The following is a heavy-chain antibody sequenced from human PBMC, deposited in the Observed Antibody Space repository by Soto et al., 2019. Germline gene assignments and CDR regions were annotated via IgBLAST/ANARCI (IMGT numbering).Heavy chain of an antibody. CDR3: AGGGVRGVITRTRDYYGMDV. CDR1: GYSFTSYW. CDR2: IYPGDSDT. V-gene: IGHV5-51*01. Sequence: GESLKISCKGSGYSFTSYWIGWVRQMPGKGLEWMGIIYPGDSDTRYSPSFQGQVTISADKSISTAYLQWSSRKASDTAMYYCAGGGVRGVITRTRDYYGMDVWGQGTTVTVSS. D-gene: IGHD3-10*01. J-gene: IGHJ6*02.